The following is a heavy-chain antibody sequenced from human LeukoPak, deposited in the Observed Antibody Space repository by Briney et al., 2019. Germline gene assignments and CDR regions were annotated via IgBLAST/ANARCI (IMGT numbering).Heavy chain of an antibody. J-gene: IGHJ4*02. D-gene: IGHD5-18*01. CDR2: INPNSGGT. CDR3: ARKRGYSYGYDY. Sequence: ASVKVSCKASGYTFTGYYMHWVRQAPGQGLEWMGWINPNSGGTNYAQKFQGRVTMTRDTSISTAYMELSRLRSDDTAVYYCARKRGYSYGYDYWGQGTLVTVSS. V-gene: IGHV1-2*02. CDR1: GYTFTGYY.